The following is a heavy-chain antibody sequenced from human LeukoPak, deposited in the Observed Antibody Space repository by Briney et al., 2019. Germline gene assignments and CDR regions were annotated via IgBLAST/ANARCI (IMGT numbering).Heavy chain of an antibody. V-gene: IGHV4-39*07. Sequence: SETLSLTCTVSGGSISSSSYYWGWIRQPPGKGLEWIGSIYYSGSTYYNPSLKSRVTISVDTSKNQFSLKLSSVTAADTAVYYCARVGMYYDFWSGTTHYSPYFGYWGQGTLVTVSS. D-gene: IGHD3-3*01. CDR1: GGSISSSSYY. CDR3: ARVGMYYDFWSGTTHYSPYFGY. J-gene: IGHJ4*02. CDR2: IYYSGST.